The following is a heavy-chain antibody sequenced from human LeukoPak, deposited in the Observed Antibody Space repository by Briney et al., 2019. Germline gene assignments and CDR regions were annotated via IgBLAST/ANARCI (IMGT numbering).Heavy chain of an antibody. Sequence: SETLSLTCAVYGGSFSGYDWSWIRQPPGKGLEWIGEINHSGSTNYNPSLKSRVTISVDTSKNQFSLKLSSVTAADTAVYYCARVLYYYYGMDVWGQGTTVTVSS. CDR3: ARVLYYYYGMDV. J-gene: IGHJ6*02. CDR1: GGSFSGYD. CDR2: INHSGST. V-gene: IGHV4-34*01.